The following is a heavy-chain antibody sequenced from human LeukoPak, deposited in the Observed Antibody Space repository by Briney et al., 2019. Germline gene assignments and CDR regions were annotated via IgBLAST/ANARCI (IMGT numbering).Heavy chain of an antibody. CDR1: GDSINSYY. CDR2: IYYTGNT. J-gene: IGHJ5*02. Sequence: SETLSLTCTVSGDSINSYYWSWIRQPPGRGLEWIGYIYYTGNTNYNPSLKSRVTISIDTSKNQFSLKLSSVTAADTAMYYCARLYNHNWFDPWGQGTLVTVSS. V-gene: IGHV4-59*01. D-gene: IGHD3-16*02. CDR3: ARLYNHNWFDP.